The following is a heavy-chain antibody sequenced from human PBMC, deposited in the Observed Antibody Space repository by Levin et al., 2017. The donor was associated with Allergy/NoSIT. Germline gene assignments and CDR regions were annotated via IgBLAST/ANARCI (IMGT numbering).Heavy chain of an antibody. J-gene: IGHJ6*03. CDR2: ISSSGSPM. Sequence: QSGGSLRLSCAASGFNFKIYTMIWLRQAPGKGLEWISYISSSGSPMYYADSVKGRFTISRDDAQSSLFLQMNSLRAEDTALYYCARARMVSFDYYYMDVWGKGTTVTVSS. D-gene: IGHD2-8*01. V-gene: IGHV3-48*04. CDR1: GFNFKIYT. CDR3: ARARMVSFDYYYMDV.